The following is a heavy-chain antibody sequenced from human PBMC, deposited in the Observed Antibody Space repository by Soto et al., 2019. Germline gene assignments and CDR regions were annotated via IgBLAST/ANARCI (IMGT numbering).Heavy chain of an antibody. V-gene: IGHV5-10-1*01. D-gene: IGHD3-22*01. CDR2: IDPSDSQT. J-gene: IGHJ4*02. CDR1: GYSFAGYW. CDR3: ARQIYDSDTGPNFQYYFDS. Sequence: GESLKISCKGSGYSFAGYWITWVRQKPGKVLEWMGRIDPSDSQTYYSPSFRGHVTISVTKSITTVFLQWSSLRASDTAMYYCARQIYDSDTGPNFQYYFDSWGQVXPVTVSS.